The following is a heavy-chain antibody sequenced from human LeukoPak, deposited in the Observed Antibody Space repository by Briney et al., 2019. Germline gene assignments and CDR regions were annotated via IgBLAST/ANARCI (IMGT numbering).Heavy chain of an antibody. CDR3: ARDSMGENYYYGMDV. D-gene: IGHD1-26*01. J-gene: IGHJ6*02. Sequence: SETLSLTCAVYGESFSGFYWSWIRQTPGKGLEWIGEITHSGSINYRPSLKSRVTISVDTSKNQFSLKLSSVTAADTAVYYCARDSMGENYYYGMDVWGQGTTVTVSS. CDR1: GESFSGFY. V-gene: IGHV4-34*01. CDR2: ITHSGSI.